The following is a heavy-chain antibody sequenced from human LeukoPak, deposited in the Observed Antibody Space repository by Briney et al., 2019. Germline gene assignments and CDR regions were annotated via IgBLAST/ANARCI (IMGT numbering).Heavy chain of an antibody. CDR1: GGSISSNNW. Sequence: PSGTLSLTCIVSGGSISSNNWWSWVRQSPGKGLEWIGEIYHSGSTNYNPSLKSRVTISVGKSRNQFSLKLNSVTAADTAVYYCARDAPDTSGWYDYWGQGTLVTVSS. D-gene: IGHD6-19*01. J-gene: IGHJ4*02. V-gene: IGHV4-4*02. CDR3: ARDAPDTSGWYDY. CDR2: IYHSGST.